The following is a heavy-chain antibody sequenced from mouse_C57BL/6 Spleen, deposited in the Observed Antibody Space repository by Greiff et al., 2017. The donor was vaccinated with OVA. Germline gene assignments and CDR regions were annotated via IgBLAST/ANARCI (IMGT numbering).Heavy chain of an antibody. V-gene: IGHV1-19*01. CDR3: ARQGYPHYYAMDY. D-gene: IGHD3-1*01. CDR1: GYTFTDYY. CDR2: INPYNGGT. Sequence: EVKLVESGPVLVKPGASVKMSCKASGYTFTDYYMNWVKQSHGKSLEWIGVINPYNGGTSYNQKFKGKATLTVDKSSSTAYMELNSLTSEDSAVYYCARQGYPHYYAMDYWGQGTSVTVSS. J-gene: IGHJ4*01.